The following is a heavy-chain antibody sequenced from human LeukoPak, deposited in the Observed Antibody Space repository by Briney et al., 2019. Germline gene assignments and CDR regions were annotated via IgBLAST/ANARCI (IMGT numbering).Heavy chain of an antibody. CDR3: ARNTV. J-gene: IGHJ4*02. V-gene: IGHV3-7*03. CDR1: GFTFSSYG. Sequence: GGSLRLSCAASGFTFSSYGMHWARQAPGKGLEWVANIKQDGSEKYYVDSVKGRFTISRDNAKNSLYLQMNSLRAEDTAVYYCARNTVWGQGTLVTVSS. CDR2: IKQDGSEK. D-gene: IGHD4-17*01.